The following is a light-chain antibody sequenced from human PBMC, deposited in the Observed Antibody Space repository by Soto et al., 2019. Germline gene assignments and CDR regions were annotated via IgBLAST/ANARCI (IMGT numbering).Light chain of an antibody. V-gene: IGKV3-15*01. J-gene: IGKJ5*01. CDR2: GAS. CDR3: QQYNTWPPIT. Sequence: EIVLTQSPATLSLSPGERATLSCRASQSVSSNLAWYQQKPGQAPRLLIYGASTRATGIPARFSGSGSWTEFTLTISSLQSEDFAVYYCQQYNTWPPITFGQGTRLEIK. CDR1: QSVSSN.